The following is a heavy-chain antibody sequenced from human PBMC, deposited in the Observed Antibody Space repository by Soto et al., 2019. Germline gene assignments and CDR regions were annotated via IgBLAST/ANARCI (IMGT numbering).Heavy chain of an antibody. CDR3: ARGGATTDY. Sequence: SETLSLTCTVSGGSISSYYWSWIRQPPGKGLEWIGYIYYSGSTNYNPSLKSRVTISVDTSKNQFSLKLSSVTAADTAVYYCARGGATTDYWGQGPLVTVSS. V-gene: IGHV4-59*01. CDR2: IYYSGST. CDR1: GGSISSYY. J-gene: IGHJ4*02. D-gene: IGHD1-26*01.